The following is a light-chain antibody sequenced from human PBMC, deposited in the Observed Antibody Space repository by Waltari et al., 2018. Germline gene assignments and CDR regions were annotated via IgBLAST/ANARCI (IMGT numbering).Light chain of an antibody. J-gene: IGKJ1*01. CDR3: QQYSSSST. Sequence: IQVTQSPSPLSASVGDRVTITCRASETIMTWLAWYQQKPGKAPKLLIYKASSLESGVPSRFSGSGSGTEFTLTISSLQPDDSATYYCQQYSSSSTFGQGTKVEIK. CDR1: ETIMTW. V-gene: IGKV1-5*03. CDR2: KAS.